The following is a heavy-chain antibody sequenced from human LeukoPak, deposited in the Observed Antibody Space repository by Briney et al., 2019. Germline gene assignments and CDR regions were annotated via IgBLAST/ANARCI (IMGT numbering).Heavy chain of an antibody. V-gene: IGHV4-34*01. CDR3: ARVDSWSSIDF. D-gene: IGHD3-3*01. J-gene: IGHJ4*02. CDR1: GESFSDYY. CDR2: INHSGST. Sequence: SETLSLTCAVYGESFSDYYWSWVRESPEKGVEWIGEINHSGSTNYNPSLNSPVTISLDTSKSQFSLKLNSIIAADTAVYYCARVDSWSSIDFWGQGTLVTVSS.